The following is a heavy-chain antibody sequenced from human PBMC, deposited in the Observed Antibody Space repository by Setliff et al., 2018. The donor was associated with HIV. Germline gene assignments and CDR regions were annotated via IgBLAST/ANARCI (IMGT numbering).Heavy chain of an antibody. Sequence: SETLSLTCTVSGTSIDSSSYWWNWVRQPAGKGLEWIGEIYHSGSTNYNPSLKSRVSISLDKSKRQFSLKLSSVTAADTAVYYCARGQPRSAFDIWGQGTMVTVSS. CDR2: IYHSGST. D-gene: IGHD6-6*01. CDR1: GTSIDSSSYW. V-gene: IGHV4-4*02. CDR3: ARGQPRSAFDI. J-gene: IGHJ3*02.